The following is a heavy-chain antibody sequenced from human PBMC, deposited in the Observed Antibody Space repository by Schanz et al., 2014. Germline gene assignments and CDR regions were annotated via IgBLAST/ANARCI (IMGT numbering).Heavy chain of an antibody. CDR3: LAPDYGRDV. Sequence: EVQLLESGGGLVQPGGSLRLSCAASGFTFSSYAMSWVRQAPGKGLEWVSAISGSGGSTYYADSVKGRFTISRDNAKNSLFLQMNSLRPEDTAVYYCLAPDYGRDVWGQGTTVTVSS. CDR1: GFTFSSYA. V-gene: IGHV3-23*01. CDR2: ISGSGGST. J-gene: IGHJ6*02.